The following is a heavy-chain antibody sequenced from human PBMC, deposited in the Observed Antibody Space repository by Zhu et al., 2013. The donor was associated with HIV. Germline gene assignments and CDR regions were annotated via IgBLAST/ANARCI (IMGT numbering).Heavy chain of an antibody. D-gene: IGHD5-12*01. CDR3: ARDASQGAS. CDR1: GGSISSSSYY. CDR2: IYYSGNT. Sequence: QVQLQESGPGLVKPSETLSLTCTVSGGSISSSSYYWGWIRQPPGKGLEWIGSIYYSGNTYYNPSLKSRVTISVDTSKNQFSLKLRSVTAADTAVYYCARDASQGASWGQGTLVTVSS. J-gene: IGHJ4*02. V-gene: IGHV4-39*07.